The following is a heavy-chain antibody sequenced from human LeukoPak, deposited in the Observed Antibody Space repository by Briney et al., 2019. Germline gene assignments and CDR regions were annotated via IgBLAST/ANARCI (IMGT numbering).Heavy chain of an antibody. Sequence: SGGSLRLSCAASGFTFSSYEMNWVRQAPGKGLEWVSYISSSGSTIYYADSVKGRFTISRDNAKNLLYLQMNSLRAEDTAVYYCARASDRDGYHLGAFDYWGQGTLVTVSS. J-gene: IGHJ4*02. D-gene: IGHD5-24*01. CDR1: GFTFSSYE. CDR2: ISSSGSTI. CDR3: ARASDRDGYHLGAFDY. V-gene: IGHV3-48*03.